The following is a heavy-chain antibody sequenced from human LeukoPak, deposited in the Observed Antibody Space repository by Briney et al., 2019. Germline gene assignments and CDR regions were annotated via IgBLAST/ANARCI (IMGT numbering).Heavy chain of an antibody. CDR1: GFTFDDYA. Sequence: GGSLRLSCEASGFTFDDYAMTWVRQAPGKGLEWVSGINWNGGSTGYADSVKGRFTISRDNAKNSLYLRMNTLRAEDTALYYCARGYDFWSGRLGDAFDIWGQGTMVTVSS. V-gene: IGHV3-20*04. CDR3: ARGYDFWSGRLGDAFDI. J-gene: IGHJ3*02. D-gene: IGHD3-3*01. CDR2: INWNGGST.